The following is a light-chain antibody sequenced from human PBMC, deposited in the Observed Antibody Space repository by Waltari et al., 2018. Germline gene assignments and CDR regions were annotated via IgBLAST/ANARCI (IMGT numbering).Light chain of an antibody. CDR3: LQRTNWPYT. V-gene: IGKV3D-15*01. J-gene: IGKJ2*01. Sequence: LMMTQSPATLSQSPGERVSLSCRASQSVSTSLAWYQQKPGQAPRLLIYGASTRATGIPDRFTGSGSGTDFTLTINSLEPEDAGIYYCLQRTNWPYTFGQGTKVEI. CDR1: QSVSTS. CDR2: GAS.